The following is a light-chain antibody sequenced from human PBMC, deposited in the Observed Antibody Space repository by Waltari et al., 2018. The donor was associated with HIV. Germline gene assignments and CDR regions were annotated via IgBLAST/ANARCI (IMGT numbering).Light chain of an antibody. CDR3: QQSASLWT. CDR2: EAS. V-gene: IGKV1-33*01. J-gene: IGKJ1*01. Sequence: IQMTQSPSFLSSYVGGTSTMTCQASQDINKHLNWYQQKPGKAPKVLISEASTLETGVPSRFSGAGSGRDFSLTVNGLQPEDVGTYYWQQSASLWTFGQGTTVELK. CDR1: QDINKH.